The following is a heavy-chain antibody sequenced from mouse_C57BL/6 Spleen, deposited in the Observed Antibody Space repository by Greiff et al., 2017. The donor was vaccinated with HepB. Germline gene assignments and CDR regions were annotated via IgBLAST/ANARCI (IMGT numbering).Heavy chain of an antibody. J-gene: IGHJ3*01. D-gene: IGHD2-3*01. CDR3: TRDDGYPAWFAY. V-gene: IGHV5-9-1*02. CDR1: GFTFSSYA. CDR2: ISSGGDYI. Sequence: EVQGVESGEGLVKPGGSLKLSCAASGFTFSSYAMSWVRQTPEKRLEWVAYISSGGDYIYYADTVKGRFTISRDNARNTLYLQMSSLKSEDTAIYYCTRDDGYPAWFAYWGQGTLVTVSA.